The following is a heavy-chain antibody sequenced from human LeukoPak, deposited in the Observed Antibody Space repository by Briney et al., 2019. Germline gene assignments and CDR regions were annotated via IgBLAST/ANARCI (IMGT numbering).Heavy chain of an antibody. CDR1: GFTVSSNY. J-gene: IGHJ4*02. CDR2: IYSGGST. V-gene: IGHV3-66*02. Sequence: GGSLRLSCAASGFTVSSNYMSWVRQAPGKGLEGVSVIYSGGSTYYADSVKGRFTISRDNSKNTLYLQMNSLRAEDTAVYYCARDSIGYCSGGSCDYWGQGTLVTVSS. CDR3: ARDSIGYCSGGSCDY. D-gene: IGHD2-15*01.